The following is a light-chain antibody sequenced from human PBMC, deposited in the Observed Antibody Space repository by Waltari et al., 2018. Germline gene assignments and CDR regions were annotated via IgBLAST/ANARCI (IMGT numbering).Light chain of an antibody. CDR2: DAS. CDR1: QSVVSNS. Sequence: DIVLTQSPGTLSSSPGDRATLPCRASQSVVSNSLAWYQQKPGQAPRLLIYDASSRATGIPDRFSGSGSGTDFTLTISRLEPEDFGVYHCQQYGRSRTFGQGTKVEIK. V-gene: IGKV3-20*01. J-gene: IGKJ1*01. CDR3: QQYGRSRT.